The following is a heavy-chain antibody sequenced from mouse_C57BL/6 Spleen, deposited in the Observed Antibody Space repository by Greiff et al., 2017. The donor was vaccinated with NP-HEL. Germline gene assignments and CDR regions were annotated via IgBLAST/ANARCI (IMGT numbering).Heavy chain of an antibody. CDR3: ARHKITTVVADYFDY. CDR1: GFTFSSYG. D-gene: IGHD1-1*01. J-gene: IGHJ2*01. CDR2: ISSGGSYT. V-gene: IGHV5-6*01. Sequence: DVHLVESGGDLVKPGGSLKLSCAASGFTFSSYGMSWVRQTPDKRLEWVATISSGGSYTYYPDSVKGRFTISRDNAKNTLYLQMSSLKSEDTAMYYCARHKITTVVADYFDYWGQGTTLTVSS.